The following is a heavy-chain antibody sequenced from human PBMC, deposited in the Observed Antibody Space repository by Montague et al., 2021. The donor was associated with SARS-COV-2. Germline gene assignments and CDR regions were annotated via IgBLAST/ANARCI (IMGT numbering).Heavy chain of an antibody. J-gene: IGHJ4*02. Sequence: SETLSLTCTVSGGSISSPDYYWGWIRQSPGKGLEWIGSISYTGRTYYNPSLRSRVSFSMDTSKNHFSLSLSSVTVADTAVYFCARQLPSYCATSKCYPYCFDGWGQGTLVTVSS. CDR3: ARQLPSYCATSKCYPYCFDG. CDR1: GGSISSPDYY. V-gene: IGHV4-39*01. CDR2: ISYTGRT. D-gene: IGHD2-8*01.